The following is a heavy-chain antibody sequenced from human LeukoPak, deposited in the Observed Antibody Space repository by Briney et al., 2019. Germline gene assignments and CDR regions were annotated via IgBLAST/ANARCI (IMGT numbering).Heavy chain of an antibody. J-gene: IGHJ4*01. CDR2: FDSENNKM. Sequence: AASVKVSCKISEYSLSDLSIHWVREAPGEGLEWMGGFDSENNKMVYSQKFQGRVTMTEDKSSDTAYMELTSVRSEDTAVYFCATDRVYRSCGRQWGFFDYWGNPIIVIFSS. D-gene: IGHD6-6*01. V-gene: IGHV1-24*01. CDR1: EYSLSDLS. CDR3: ATDRVYRSCGRQWGFFDY.